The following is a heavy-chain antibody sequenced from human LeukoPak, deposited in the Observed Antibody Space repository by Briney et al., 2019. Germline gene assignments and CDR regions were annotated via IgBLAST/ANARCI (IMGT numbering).Heavy chain of an antibody. D-gene: IGHD3-10*01. V-gene: IGHV3-53*01. J-gene: IGHJ4*02. CDR2: IYSGGST. Sequence: GGSLRLSCSASGFTVSSNYMSWVRQAPGKGLELVSVIYSGGSTYYADSVKGRFTISRDNSKNTLYLQMNSLRAEDTAVYYCARGPWFGELLGYWGQGALVTVSS. CDR1: GFTVSSNY. CDR3: ARGPWFGELLGY.